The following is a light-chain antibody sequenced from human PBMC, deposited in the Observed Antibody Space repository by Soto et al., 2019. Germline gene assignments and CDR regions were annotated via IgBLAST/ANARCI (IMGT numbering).Light chain of an antibody. V-gene: IGKV3-20*01. Sequence: EIVLTQSPGTLSLSPGERATLSCRASQSVSSSYLAWYQQKPGQAPRLLIYGASGRATGIPDSFSGSGSGTDFTLTISRLEPEDFAVYYCQQYPGYTFGQGTKQEIK. J-gene: IGKJ2*01. CDR1: QSVSSSY. CDR3: QQYPGYT. CDR2: GAS.